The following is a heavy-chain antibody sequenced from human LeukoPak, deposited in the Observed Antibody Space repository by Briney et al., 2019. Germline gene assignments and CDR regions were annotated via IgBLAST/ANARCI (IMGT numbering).Heavy chain of an antibody. CDR1: GFTFSNAW. D-gene: IGHD2-21*02. CDR3: TTAMVVTAILYFQH. V-gene: IGHV3-15*01. CDR2: IISKTDGGTT. Sequence: GGSLRLSCAASGFTFSNAWMTWVRQAPGKGLEWVGRIISKTDGGTTDYAAPVKGRFTISRDDSKNTLYLQMNSLKTEDTAVYYCTTAMVVTAILYFQHWGQGTLVTVSS. J-gene: IGHJ1*01.